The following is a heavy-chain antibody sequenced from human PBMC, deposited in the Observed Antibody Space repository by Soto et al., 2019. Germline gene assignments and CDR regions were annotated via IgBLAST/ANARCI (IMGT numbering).Heavy chain of an antibody. D-gene: IGHD4-4*01. J-gene: IGHJ4*02. V-gene: IGHV3-66*01. CDR3: ARDQRGYSNYGLSGFYYFDY. CDR1: GFTVSSNY. CDR2: IYSGGST. Sequence: EVQLVESGGGLVQPGGSLRLSCAASGFTVSSNYMSWVRQAPGKGLEWVSVIYSGGSTYYADSVKGRFTISRDNSKNTLYLQMNRLRAEDTAVYYCARDQRGYSNYGLSGFYYFDYWGQGTLVTVSS.